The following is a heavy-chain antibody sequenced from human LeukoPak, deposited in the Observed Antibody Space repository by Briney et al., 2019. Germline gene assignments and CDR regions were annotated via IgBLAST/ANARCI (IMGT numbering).Heavy chain of an antibody. CDR1: GFTFSRYW. Sequence: GGSLRLSCAASGFTFSRYWMSWVRQAPGKGLEWVASIKQDGSEKYYVDSVMGRFAISRDNAKNSLHLQMNSVRAEDTAVYYCARVDNSGSIPDYWGQGTLVIVSS. CDR3: ARVDNSGSIPDY. J-gene: IGHJ4*02. V-gene: IGHV3-7*01. D-gene: IGHD3-22*01. CDR2: IKQDGSEK.